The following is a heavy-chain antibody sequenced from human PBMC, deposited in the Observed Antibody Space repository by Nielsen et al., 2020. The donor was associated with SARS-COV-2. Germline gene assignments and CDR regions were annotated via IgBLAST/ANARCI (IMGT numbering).Heavy chain of an antibody. J-gene: IGHJ6*02. CDR2: IYYSGSA. CDR1: GGSIESYEHY. CDR3: ARDRQGYNYYYGMDV. D-gene: IGHD5-24*01. V-gene: IGHV4-30-4*01. Sequence: SGTLSLTCSVSGGSIESYEHYWSWIRQSPGKGLEWIGYIYYSGSAYYNPSLEGRVTISVDTSANQFSLRLNSVTAADTAQYYCARDRQGYNYYYGMDVWGQGTTVTVS.